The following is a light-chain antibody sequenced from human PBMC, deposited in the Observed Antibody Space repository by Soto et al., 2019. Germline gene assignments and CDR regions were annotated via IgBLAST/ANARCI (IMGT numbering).Light chain of an antibody. J-gene: IGKJ2*01. CDR1: QGISNW. Sequence: DIQMTQSPSSVSASVGDRVTITCRTSQGISNWLAWYQQKPGKAPNLLIYGASNLQSGVPSRFSGSVSGTDFTLTISSLQPEDFATYYCQQSNSCPFTFGQGTRLYIK. V-gene: IGKV1-12*01. CDR3: QQSNSCPFT. CDR2: GAS.